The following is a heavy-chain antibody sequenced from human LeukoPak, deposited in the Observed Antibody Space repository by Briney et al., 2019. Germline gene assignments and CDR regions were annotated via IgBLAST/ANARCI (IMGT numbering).Heavy chain of an antibody. J-gene: IGHJ4*02. CDR3: ARGGGSYWNY. CDR1: GGSFSGYY. CDR2: INHSGST. D-gene: IGHD1-26*01. V-gene: IGHV4-34*01. Sequence: SETLSLTCAVYGGSFSGYYWSWIRQPPGKGLEWIGEINHSGSTNYNPSLKSRVTISVDTSKNQFSLKLSSVTAADTAVYYCARGGGSYWNYWGQGTLVTVSP.